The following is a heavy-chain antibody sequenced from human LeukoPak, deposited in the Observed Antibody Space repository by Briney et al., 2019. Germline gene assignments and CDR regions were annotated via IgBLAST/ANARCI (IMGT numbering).Heavy chain of an antibody. CDR3: ATWGGWSDY. CDR1: GYSISSGYY. D-gene: IGHD6-19*01. J-gene: IGHJ4*02. CDR2: IYHSGST. Sequence: SETLSLTCAVSGYSISSGYYWGWIRQPPGKGLEWIGSIYHSGSTYYNPSLTSRVTISVDTSKNQFSLKLSSVTAADTAVYYCATWGGWSDYWGQGTLVTVSS. V-gene: IGHV4-38-2*01.